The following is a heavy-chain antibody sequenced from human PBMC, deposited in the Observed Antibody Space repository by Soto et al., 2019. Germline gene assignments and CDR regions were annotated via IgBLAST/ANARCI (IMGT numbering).Heavy chain of an antibody. CDR3: AGDVPFDY. CDR2: ISYDGSNK. CDR1: GFTFSSYG. V-gene: IGHV3-30*03. Sequence: GGSLRLSCAASGFTFSSYGMHWVRQAPGKGLEWVAVISYDGSNKYYADSVKGRFTISRDNSKNTLYLQMNSLRAEDTAVYYCAGDVPFDYWGQGTLVTVSS. J-gene: IGHJ4*02.